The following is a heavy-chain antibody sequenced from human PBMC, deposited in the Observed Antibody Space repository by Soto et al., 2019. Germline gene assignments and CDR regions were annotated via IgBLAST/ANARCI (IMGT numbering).Heavy chain of an antibody. V-gene: IGHV3-23*01. Sequence: GGSLRLSCAASGFTFSSYAMSWVRQAPGKGLEWVSAISGSGGSTYYADSVKGRFTISRDNSKNTLYLQMNSLRAEDTAVYYCAKDFYGSGSYPEGGFDYWGQGTLVTVSS. CDR2: ISGSGGST. D-gene: IGHD3-10*01. CDR1: GFTFSSYA. J-gene: IGHJ4*02. CDR3: AKDFYGSGSYPEGGFDY.